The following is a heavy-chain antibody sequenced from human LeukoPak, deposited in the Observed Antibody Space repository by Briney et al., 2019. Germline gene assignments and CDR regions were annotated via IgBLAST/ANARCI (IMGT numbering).Heavy chain of an antibody. D-gene: IGHD6-19*01. J-gene: IGHJ3*02. V-gene: IGHV3-33*01. Sequence: PGRSLRLSCAASGFTFSYYGMHWVRQAPGKGRERVAVIWYDGSNKYYADSVKGRFTISRDNSKNTLYLQMNSLRAEDTTVYYCARDWIAVAGTPVLGVFDIWGQGAMVTVSS. CDR1: GFTFSYYG. CDR3: ARDWIAVAGTPVLGVFDI. CDR2: IWYDGSNK.